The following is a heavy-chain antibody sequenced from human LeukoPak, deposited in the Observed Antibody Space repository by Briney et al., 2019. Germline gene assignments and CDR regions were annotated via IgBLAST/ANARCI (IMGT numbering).Heavy chain of an antibody. D-gene: IGHD3-16*01. Sequence: GGSLRLSCEASGFTFRNYGVPWVRQAPGKGLEWVAVISHDGGSQYYADSVKGRFTISRDNSENTVYLQLSSLRVDDTAVYYCAKDRRMMSAYYGMDVWGQGTTVTVSS. J-gene: IGHJ6*02. CDR2: ISHDGGSQ. CDR1: GFTFRNYG. CDR3: AKDRRMMSAYYGMDV. V-gene: IGHV3-30*18.